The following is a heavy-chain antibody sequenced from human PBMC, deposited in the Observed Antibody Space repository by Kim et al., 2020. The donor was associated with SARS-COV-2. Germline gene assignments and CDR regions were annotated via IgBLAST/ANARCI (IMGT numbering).Heavy chain of an antibody. V-gene: IGHV3-23*01. D-gene: IGHD4-17*01. CDR2: ISGSGGST. CDR1: GFTFSSYA. CDR3: AKGHNPYGPNEASMTTIDY. J-gene: IGHJ4*02. Sequence: GGSLRLSCTASGFTFSSYAMSWVRQAPGKGLEWVSGISGSGGSTDYADSVKGRFTISRDNSKNTLYLQMNSLRAEDTAVYYCAKGHNPYGPNEASMTTIDYWGQGTLVTVSS.